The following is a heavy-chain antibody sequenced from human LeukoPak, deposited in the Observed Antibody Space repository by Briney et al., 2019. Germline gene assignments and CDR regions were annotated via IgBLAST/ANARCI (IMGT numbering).Heavy chain of an antibody. CDR3: ARLSTMTTSFDY. CDR1: GGSISSGSYY. CDR2: IYTSGST. Sequence: SETLSLTCTVSGGSISSGSYYWSWIRQPAGKGLEWIGRIYTSGSTNYNPSLKSRVTISVDTSKNQFSLKLSSVTAADTAVYYCARLSTMTTSFDYWGQGTLVTVS. J-gene: IGHJ4*02. V-gene: IGHV4-61*02. D-gene: IGHD4-17*01.